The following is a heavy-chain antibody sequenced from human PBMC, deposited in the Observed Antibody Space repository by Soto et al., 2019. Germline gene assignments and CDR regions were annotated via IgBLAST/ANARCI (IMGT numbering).Heavy chain of an antibody. D-gene: IGHD6-19*01. V-gene: IGHV3-73*01. CDR2: IRSKANSYAT. CDR3: TRLVGIAVAGRSGMDV. J-gene: IGHJ6*02. CDR1: GFTFSGSA. Sequence: GGSLRLSCAASGFTFSGSAMHWVRQASGKGLEWVGRIRSKANSYATAYAASVKGRFTISRDDSKNTAYLQMNSLKTEDTAVYYCTRLVGIAVAGRSGMDVWGQGTTVTVSS.